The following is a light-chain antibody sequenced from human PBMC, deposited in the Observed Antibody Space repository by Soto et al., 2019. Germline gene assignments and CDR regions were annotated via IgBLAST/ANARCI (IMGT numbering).Light chain of an antibody. CDR1: QSIHTS. CDR2: GAS. V-gene: IGKV1-39*01. CDR3: QESYSNLWGT. J-gene: IGKJ1*01. Sequence: DIQMTQSPSSLSAFVGDRVTITCRTSQSIHTSLNWYQQKPGRAPTVLIYGASTLQSGVPLRFSGSGSGTDFTLTISSLQPEDFATYYCQESYSNLWGTCGQGTKVEVK.